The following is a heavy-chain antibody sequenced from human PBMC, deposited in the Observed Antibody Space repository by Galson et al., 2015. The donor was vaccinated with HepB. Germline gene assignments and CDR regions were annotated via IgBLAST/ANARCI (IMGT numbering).Heavy chain of an antibody. Sequence: SLRLSCAASGFTFSSYWMSWVRQAPGKGLEWVANIKQDGSEKYYVDSVKGRFTISRDNAKNSLYLQMNSLRAEDTAVYYCAREAHYDILTGYYWGQGTLVTVSS. D-gene: IGHD3-9*01. J-gene: IGHJ4*02. CDR2: IKQDGSEK. CDR1: GFTFSSYW. V-gene: IGHV3-7*03. CDR3: AREAHYDILTGYY.